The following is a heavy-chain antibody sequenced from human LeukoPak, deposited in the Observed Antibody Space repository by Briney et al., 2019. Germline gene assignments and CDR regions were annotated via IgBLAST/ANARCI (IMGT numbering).Heavy chain of an antibody. CDR2: IYHSGST. CDR1: GGSISSGGYS. CDR3: ASARSKPGQFDY. D-gene: IGHD1-14*01. Sequence: SETLSLTCAVSGGSISSGGYSWSWIRQPPGKGLEWIGYIYHSGSTYYNPSLKSRVTISVDRSKNQFSLKLSSVTAADTAVYYCASARSKPGQFDYWGQGTLVTVSS. J-gene: IGHJ4*02. V-gene: IGHV4-30-2*01.